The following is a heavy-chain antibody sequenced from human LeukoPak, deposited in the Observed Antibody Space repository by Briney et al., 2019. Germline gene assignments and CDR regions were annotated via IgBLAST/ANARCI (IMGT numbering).Heavy chain of an antibody. V-gene: IGHV3-30*03. CDR1: GFTFSSYG. Sequence: PGRSLRLSCAASGFTFSSYGMHWVRQAPGKGLEWVAVISYDGSNKYYADSVKGRFTISRDNSKNTLYLQMNSLRAEDTAVYYCALGRSGSYYSPLDYWGQGTLVTVSS. CDR2: ISYDGSNK. CDR3: ALGRSGSYYSPLDY. J-gene: IGHJ4*02. D-gene: IGHD3-10*01.